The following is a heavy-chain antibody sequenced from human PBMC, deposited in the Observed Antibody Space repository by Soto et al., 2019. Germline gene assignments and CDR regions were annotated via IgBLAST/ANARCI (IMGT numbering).Heavy chain of an antibody. J-gene: IGHJ4*02. D-gene: IGHD2-2*01. V-gene: IGHV4-30-4*01. CDR2: TFHSGAT. CDR1: GDSISSGFYY. CDR3: ARGGHVGSATSCCHNF. Sequence: PSETLSLTCTVSGDSISSGFYYWTWIRQTPGKGLEWIGYTFHSGATYFNSSLEGRVSISVDTSKNQFFLKLTSVTAADTAVYYCARGGHVGSATSCCHNFWGQGTLVTVS.